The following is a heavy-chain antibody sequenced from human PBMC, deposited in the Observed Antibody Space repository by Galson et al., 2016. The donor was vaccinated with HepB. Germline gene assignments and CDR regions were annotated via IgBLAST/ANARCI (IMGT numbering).Heavy chain of an antibody. V-gene: IGHV5-51*01. CDR2: IYPGDSHT. D-gene: IGHD2-21*02. Sequence: QSGAEVKKPGESLTISCKGSGDSFTRYWIGWVRQMPGKGLEWMGIIYPGDSHTIYSPTLQGQVTISADKSVSTVYLQWSSLKASDTANYYCAKRMGGVVGDYYFDDWGQGTLVIVSS. CDR1: GDSFTRYW. J-gene: IGHJ4*02. CDR3: AKRMGGVVGDYYFDD.